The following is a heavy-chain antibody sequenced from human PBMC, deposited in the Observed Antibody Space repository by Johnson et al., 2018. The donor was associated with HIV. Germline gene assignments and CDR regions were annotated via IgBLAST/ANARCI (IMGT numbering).Heavy chain of an antibody. CDR2: ISSSGTIK. CDR1: GFSFKDYY. Sequence: QVQLVESWGGVVRPGGSLRLSCATSGFSFKDYYMNWVRQTPGKGLEWVSHISSSGTIKYYADSVKGRFTVSRDNAKKSLYLQMNSLRAEDTALYFCARDGRGEQLVDQGDAFDIWGQGTMVTVSS. J-gene: IGHJ3*02. D-gene: IGHD6-6*01. V-gene: IGHV3-11*01. CDR3: ARDGRGEQLVDQGDAFDI.